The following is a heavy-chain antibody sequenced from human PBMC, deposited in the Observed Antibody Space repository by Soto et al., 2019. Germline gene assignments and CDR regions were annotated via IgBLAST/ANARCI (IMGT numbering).Heavy chain of an antibody. CDR2: IKQDGSDK. CDR1: GFTFTNYW. Sequence: GGSLRLSCVASGFTFTNYWMTWVRQVPGKGLEWVANIKQDGSDKQYVDSVKGRFSISRDNAKNSAYLQMNSLRVDDTAVYYCITATRETPFDYWGQGTLVTVSS. CDR3: ITATRETPFDY. D-gene: IGHD3-10*01. V-gene: IGHV3-7*03. J-gene: IGHJ4*02.